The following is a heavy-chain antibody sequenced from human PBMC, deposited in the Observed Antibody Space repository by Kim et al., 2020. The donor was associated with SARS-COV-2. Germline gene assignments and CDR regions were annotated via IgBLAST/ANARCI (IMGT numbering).Heavy chain of an antibody. CDR3: AHRRPLGYGMDV. Sequence: RYSPSLKSRLTMTKDTSKNQVVLTMTNMYPVDTATYYCAHRRPLGYGMDVWGQGTTVTVSS. J-gene: IGHJ6*02. V-gene: IGHV2-5*01.